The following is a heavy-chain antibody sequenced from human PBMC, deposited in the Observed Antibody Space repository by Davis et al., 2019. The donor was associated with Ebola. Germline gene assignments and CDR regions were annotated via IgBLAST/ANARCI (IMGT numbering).Heavy chain of an antibody. CDR3: ARDLRYEYYYYGMDV. CDR2: ISYDGSNK. V-gene: IGHV3-30-3*01. Sequence: SLKISCAASGFTFSSYAMHWVRQAPGKGLEWVAVISYDGSNKYYADSVKGRFTISRDNSKNTLYLQMNSLRAEDTAVYYCARDLRYEYYYYGMDVWGQGTTVTVSS. J-gene: IGHJ6*02. CDR1: GFTFSSYA. D-gene: IGHD4-17*01.